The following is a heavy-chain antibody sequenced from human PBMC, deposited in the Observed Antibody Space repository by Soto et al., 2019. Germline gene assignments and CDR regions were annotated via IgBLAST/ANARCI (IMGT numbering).Heavy chain of an antibody. CDR1: GGSISSGDYY. CDR3: AREPTLRYCSGGSCHVNWFDP. V-gene: IGHV4-30-4*01. CDR2: IYYSGST. Sequence: ASETLSLTCTVSGGSISSGDYYWSWIRQPPGKGLEWIGYIYYSGSTYYNPSLKSRVTISVDTSKNQFSLKLSSVTAADTAVYYCAREPTLRYCSGGSCHVNWFDPWGQGTLVTVSS. D-gene: IGHD2-15*01. J-gene: IGHJ5*02.